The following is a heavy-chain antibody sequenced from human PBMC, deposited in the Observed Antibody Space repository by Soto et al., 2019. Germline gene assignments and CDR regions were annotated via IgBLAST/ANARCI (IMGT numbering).Heavy chain of an antibody. Sequence: AGGSLRLSCAASGFAFSRYWMHWVRQVPGKGLVWVSRINSDGSTITYADPVKGRFTISRDNARNTLYLQMNSLRAEDTALYFCARGKNYDTSGYFGSWGQGXLVTVYS. CDR3: ARGKNYDTSGYFGS. V-gene: IGHV3-74*01. CDR2: INSDGSTI. D-gene: IGHD3-22*01. CDR1: GFAFSRYW. J-gene: IGHJ4*02.